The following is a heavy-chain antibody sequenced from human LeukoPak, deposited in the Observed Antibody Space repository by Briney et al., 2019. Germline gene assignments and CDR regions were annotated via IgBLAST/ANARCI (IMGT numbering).Heavy chain of an antibody. D-gene: IGHD6-19*01. CDR1: GYSISSGYY. CDR2: IYHSGST. CDR3: AGLIAVAGTGDYFNWFDP. Sequence: PSETLSLTCAVSGYSISSGYYWGWIRPPPGKGLEWIGSIYHSGSTYYNPSLKSRVTISVDTSKNQFSLKLSSVTAADTAVYYCAGLIAVAGTGDYFNWFDPWGQGTLVTVSS. V-gene: IGHV4-38-2*01. J-gene: IGHJ5*02.